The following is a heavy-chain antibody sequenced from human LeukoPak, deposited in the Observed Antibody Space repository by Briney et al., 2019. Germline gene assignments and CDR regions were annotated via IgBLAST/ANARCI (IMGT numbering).Heavy chain of an antibody. CDR2: ISYDGSNK. V-gene: IGHV3-30-3*02. CDR3: ANDMTGPVDS. J-gene: IGHJ4*02. Sequence: QTGGSLRLSCAASGFTFSDYALHWVRQAPGKGLEWVAVISYDGSNKYYADSVKGRFTISRDNAESTLYLQVNSLRAEDTAVYHCANDMTGPVDSWGQGTLVTVSS. CDR1: GFTFSDYA. D-gene: IGHD3-9*01.